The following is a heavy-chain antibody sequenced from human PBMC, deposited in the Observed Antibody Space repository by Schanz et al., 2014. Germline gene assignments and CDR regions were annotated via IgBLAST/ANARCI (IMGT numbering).Heavy chain of an antibody. CDR2: IIPILGIA. CDR3: ARAPTAYCSDTSCLGTPFDY. V-gene: IGHV1-69*02. J-gene: IGHJ4*02. D-gene: IGHD2-2*01. CDR1: GGTFSTYT. Sequence: QVHLVQSGAEVKKPGSSVKVSCKASGGTFSTYTISWARQAPGQGLEWMGRIIPILGIANYAQKFQGRVTITADKSTFTAYMELSSLRSEDTAVYYCARAPTAYCSDTSCLGTPFDYWGQGTLVTVSS.